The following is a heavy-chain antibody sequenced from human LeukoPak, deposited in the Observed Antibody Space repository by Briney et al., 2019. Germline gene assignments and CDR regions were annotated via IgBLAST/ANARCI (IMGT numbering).Heavy chain of an antibody. D-gene: IGHD4-11*01. J-gene: IGHJ6*02. CDR3: ATVSNPYYYYGMDV. CDR2: FDPEDGET. CDR1: GYTLTELS. V-gene: IGHV1-24*01. Sequence: ASVKVSCKVSGYTLTELSMHWVRQAPGKRPEWMGGFDPEDGETIYAQKFQGRVTMTEDTSTDTAYMELSSLRSEDTAVYYCATVSNPYYYYGMDVWGQGTTVTVSS.